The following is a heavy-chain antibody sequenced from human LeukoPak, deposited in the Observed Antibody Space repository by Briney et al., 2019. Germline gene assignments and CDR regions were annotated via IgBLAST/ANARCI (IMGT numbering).Heavy chain of an antibody. V-gene: IGHV3-66*01. J-gene: IGHJ4*02. D-gene: IGHD4-23*01. CDR1: GFTVSSNY. CDR2: IYSGVST. CDR3: ARVPYGGNSIDC. Sequence: AGGSLRLSCAASGFTVSSNYMTWVRQAPGKGLEWVSVIYSGVSTDYADSVKGRFTIARDNSRNTVHLQMNSLRVEDTAMYYCARVPYGGNSIDCWGQGTLVTVSS.